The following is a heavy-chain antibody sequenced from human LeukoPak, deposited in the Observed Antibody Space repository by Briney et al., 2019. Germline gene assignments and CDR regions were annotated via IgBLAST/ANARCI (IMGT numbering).Heavy chain of an antibody. Sequence: ASVKVSCKASGYTFTSYDINWVRRATGQGLEWMGWMNPNSGNTGYAQKFQGRVTITRNTSISTAYMELSSLRSEDTAVYYCARGALNYDFWSGYSNFDYWGQGTLVTVSS. CDR1: GYTFTSYD. D-gene: IGHD3-3*01. CDR2: MNPNSGNT. J-gene: IGHJ4*02. CDR3: ARGALNYDFWSGYSNFDY. V-gene: IGHV1-8*03.